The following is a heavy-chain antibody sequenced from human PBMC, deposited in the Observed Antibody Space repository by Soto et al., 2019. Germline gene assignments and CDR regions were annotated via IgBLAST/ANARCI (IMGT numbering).Heavy chain of an antibody. V-gene: IGHV1-69*13. CDR1: GGTLSSYA. Sequence: GAPVKVSCKASGGTLSSYAISWVRQEPGQGLEWMGGIIPIVGTVNYAQKFQGRVTITADESTSTAYMELSSLRSEDKAVYYCARGYGSGSYYTYYFGYWGQGTLVTVSS. CDR2: IIPIVGTV. CDR3: ARGYGSGSYYTYYFGY. D-gene: IGHD3-10*01. J-gene: IGHJ4*02.